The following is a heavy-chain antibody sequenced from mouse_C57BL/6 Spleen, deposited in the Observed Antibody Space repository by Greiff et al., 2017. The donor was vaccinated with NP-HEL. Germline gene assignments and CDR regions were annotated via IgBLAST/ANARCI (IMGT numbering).Heavy chain of an antibody. D-gene: IGHD2-3*01. J-gene: IGHJ2*01. CDR3: ANDGYYGNY. Sequence: VQVVESGPELVKPGASVKISCKASGYAFSSSWMNWVKQRPGKGLEWIGRIYPGDGDTNYNGKFKGKATLTADKSSSTAYMQLSSLTSEDSAVYFCANDGYYGNYWGQGTTLTVSS. V-gene: IGHV1-82*01. CDR1: GYAFSSSW. CDR2: IYPGDGDT.